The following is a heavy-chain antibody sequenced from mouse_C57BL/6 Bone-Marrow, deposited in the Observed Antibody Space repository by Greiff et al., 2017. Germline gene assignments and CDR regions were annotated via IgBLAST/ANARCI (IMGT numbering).Heavy chain of an antibody. CDR2: IRNKANGYTT. J-gene: IGHJ2*01. D-gene: IGHD3-3*01. CDR3: ARDLGQGFDY. V-gene: IGHV7-3*01. CDR1: GFTFTDYY. Sequence: DVQLVESGGGLVQPGGSLSLSCAASGFTFTDYYMSWVRQPPGKALEWLGFIRNKANGYTTEYSASVKGRFTISRDNSQSILYLQMNALRAEDSATYYCARDLGQGFDYWGQGTTLTVSS.